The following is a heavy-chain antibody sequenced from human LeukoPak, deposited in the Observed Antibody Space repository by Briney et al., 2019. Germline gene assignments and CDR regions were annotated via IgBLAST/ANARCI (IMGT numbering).Heavy chain of an antibody. D-gene: IGHD3-9*01. J-gene: IGHJ4*02. Sequence: SETLSLTCTVSGGSISSYYWSWIRQPPGKGLEWIGYIYYSGSTNYNPSLKSRVTISVDTSKNQFSLKLSSVTAADTAVYYCGREGIPYSPSPYYFDYWGQGNLVTVSS. CDR3: GREGIPYSPSPYYFDY. V-gene: IGHV4-59*12. CDR2: IYYSGST. CDR1: GGSISSYY.